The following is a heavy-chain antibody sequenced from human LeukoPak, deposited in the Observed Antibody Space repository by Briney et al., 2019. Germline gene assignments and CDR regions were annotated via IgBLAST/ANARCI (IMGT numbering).Heavy chain of an antibody. CDR2: ISYSGNT. V-gene: IGHV4-59*01. J-gene: IGHJ5*02. CDR3: ARLRNWAWDFDP. Sequence: SETLSLTCTVSGGSISSYSWSWIRQPPGKGLEWIGYISYSGNTNYNPSLKSRVTISADTSKNQFSLKMSSVTAADTAVYFCARLRNWAWDFDPWGQGTLVTVSS. D-gene: IGHD7-27*01. CDR1: GGSISSYS.